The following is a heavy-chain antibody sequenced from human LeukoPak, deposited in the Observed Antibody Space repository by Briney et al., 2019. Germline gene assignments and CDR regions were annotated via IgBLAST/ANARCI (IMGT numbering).Heavy chain of an antibody. V-gene: IGHV3-23*01. Sequence: GGSLRLSCAASGFTFSSYALTWVRQAPGKGLERVSAISASCGSTYYADSVKERLIIFRVDSKNTLYLQPNSLRADDTAVYYCAKVLVVATTTPDVFDICGQRTMVTVSS. CDR1: GFTFSSYA. CDR2: ISASCGST. CDR3: AKVLVVATTTPDVFDI. J-gene: IGHJ3*02. D-gene: IGHD1-26*01.